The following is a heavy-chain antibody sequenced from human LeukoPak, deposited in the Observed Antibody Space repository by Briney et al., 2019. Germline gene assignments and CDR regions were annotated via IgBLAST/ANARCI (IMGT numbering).Heavy chain of an antibody. V-gene: IGHV3-23*01. Sequence: GGSLRLSCAASGFTFSSYAMSWVRQAPGKGLEWVSGISGTGDSTNYADSVKGRFTISRDNSKNTLYLQMNSLRAEDTAVYYCAKAFPLRGYCSSNSCSQYYFNYWGQGTLVTVSS. CDR3: AKAFPLRGYCSSNSCSQYYFNY. CDR2: ISGTGDST. J-gene: IGHJ4*02. D-gene: IGHD2-2*01. CDR1: GFTFSSYA.